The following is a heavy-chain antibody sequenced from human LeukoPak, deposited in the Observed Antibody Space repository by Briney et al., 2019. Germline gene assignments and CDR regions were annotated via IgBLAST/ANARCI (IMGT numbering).Heavy chain of an antibody. Sequence: GGSLRLSCAASGFTFSSYAMNWVRQAPGKGLEWVSISGSGGDTYYADSVKGRFTISRDNSKNTLYLQMNSLRAEDTAVYYCAKAGGATYGTYYFDYWGQGTLVTVSS. V-gene: IGHV3-23*01. CDR2: ISGSGGDT. CDR1: GFTFSSYA. CDR3: AKAGGATYGTYYFDY. D-gene: IGHD4/OR15-4a*01. J-gene: IGHJ4*02.